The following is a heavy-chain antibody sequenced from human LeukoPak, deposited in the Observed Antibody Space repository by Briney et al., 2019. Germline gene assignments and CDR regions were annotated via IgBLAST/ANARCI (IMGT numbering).Heavy chain of an antibody. CDR3: AAWVVTPNYFDY. D-gene: IGHD4-23*01. V-gene: IGHV4-31*03. CDR2: IYYSGST. J-gene: IGHJ4*02. Sequence: SQTLSLTCTVSGGSISSGGYYWSRIRQHPGKGLEWIGYIYYSGSTYYNPSLKSRVTISVDTSKNQFSLKLSSVTAADTAVYYCAAWVVTPNYFDYWGQGTLVTVSS. CDR1: GGSISSGGYY.